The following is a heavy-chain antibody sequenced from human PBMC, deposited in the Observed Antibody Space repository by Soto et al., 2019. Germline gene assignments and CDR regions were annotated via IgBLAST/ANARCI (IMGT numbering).Heavy chain of an antibody. CDR1: GYTFTIYY. CDR2: INPSGGST. Sequence: ASLKVSCKASGYTFTIYYMHWVRQAPGQGLEWMGIINPSGGSTSYAQKFQGRVTMTRDTSTGTVYMELSSLRSEDTAVYYCARSRSDTFYYYYGMDVWGQGTTVTVSS. J-gene: IGHJ6*02. V-gene: IGHV1-46*01. CDR3: ARSRSDTFYYYYGMDV.